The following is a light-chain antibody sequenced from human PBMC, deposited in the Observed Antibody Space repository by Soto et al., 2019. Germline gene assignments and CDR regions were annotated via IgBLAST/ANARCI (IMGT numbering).Light chain of an antibody. CDR2: EAS. V-gene: IGKV1-5*01. Sequence: DIQMTQSPSTLSASVGDRVTITCRASQSISIWLAWYQQVPGKAPKLLIYEASNLESGVPSRFSGSGSGTEFTLTISSLQPDDFPTYYCQQYNTYSGTFGQGTKLEIK. CDR3: QQYNTYSGT. CDR1: QSISIW. J-gene: IGKJ2*02.